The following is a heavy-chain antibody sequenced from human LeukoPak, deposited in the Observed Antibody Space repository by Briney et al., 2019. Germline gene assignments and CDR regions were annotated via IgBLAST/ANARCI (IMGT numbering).Heavy chain of an antibody. CDR3: AREAGIAAAGKYYYGMDV. CDR2: IYSGGST. J-gene: IGHJ6*04. V-gene: IGHV3-53*01. CDR1: GFTVSSNY. Sequence: GGSLRPSCAASGFTVSSNYMSWVRQAPGKGLEWVSVIYSGGSTYYADSVKGRFTISRDNSKNTLYLQMNSLRAEDTAVYYCAREAGIAAAGKYYYGMDVWGKGTTVTVSS. D-gene: IGHD6-13*01.